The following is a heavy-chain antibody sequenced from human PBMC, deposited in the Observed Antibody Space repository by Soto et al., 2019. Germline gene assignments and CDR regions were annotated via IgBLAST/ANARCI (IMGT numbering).Heavy chain of an antibody. J-gene: IGHJ3*02. CDR3: ARESNSGYYNQTHGDFDI. Sequence: VVSLRLSCSSSVFTFISYLMHLFLQVPGKGLLWVSRINIDVITKTYSDPVKGLFTISRYNARNTLLLEMNSLSAEDAAVYYCARESNSGYYNQTHGDFDIRGKGQVVTVS. CDR2: INIDVITK. D-gene: IGHD3-22*01. CDR1: VFTFISYL. V-gene: IGHV3-74*03.